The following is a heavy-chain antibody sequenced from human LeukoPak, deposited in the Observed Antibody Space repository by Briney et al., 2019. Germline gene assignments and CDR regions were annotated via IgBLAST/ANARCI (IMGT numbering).Heavy chain of an antibody. J-gene: IGHJ4*02. CDR1: GFTFDDYA. CDR2: ISWNSGSI. V-gene: IGHV3-9*03. Sequence: GGSLRLSCAASGFTFDDYAMHWVRQAPGKGLEWVSGISWNSGSIGYADSVKGRFTISRDNAKNSLYLQMNSLRAEDMALYYCAKDPLDYWGQGTLVTVSS. CDR3: AKDPLDY.